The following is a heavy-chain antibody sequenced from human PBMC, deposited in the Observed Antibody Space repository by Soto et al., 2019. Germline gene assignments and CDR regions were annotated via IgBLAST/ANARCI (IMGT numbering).Heavy chain of an antibody. J-gene: IGHJ6*03. CDR3: ARDRERFGVYYYYYMDV. CDR2: INPSGGST. V-gene: IGHV1-46*03. Sequence: ASVKVSCKASGYTFTSYYMHWVRQAPGQGLEWMGIINPSGGSTSYAQKFQGRVTMTRDTSTSTVYMELSSLRSEDTAVYYCARDRERFGVYYYYYMDVWGKGTTVTVSS. CDR1: GYTFTSYY. D-gene: IGHD3-10*01.